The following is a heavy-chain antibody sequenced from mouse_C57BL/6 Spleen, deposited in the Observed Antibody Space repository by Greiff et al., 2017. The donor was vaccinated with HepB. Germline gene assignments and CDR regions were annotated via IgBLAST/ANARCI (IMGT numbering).Heavy chain of an antibody. J-gene: IGHJ2*01. CDR3: AREIYYDYDVGY. Sequence: VQLQQSGPELVKPGASVKISCKASGYTFTDYYMNWVKQSHGKSLEWIGDINPNNGGTSYNQKFKGKATLTVDKSSSTAYMELRSLTSEDSAVYYCAREIYYDYDVGYWGQGTTLTVSS. D-gene: IGHD2-4*01. V-gene: IGHV1-26*01. CDR1: GYTFTDYY. CDR2: INPNNGGT.